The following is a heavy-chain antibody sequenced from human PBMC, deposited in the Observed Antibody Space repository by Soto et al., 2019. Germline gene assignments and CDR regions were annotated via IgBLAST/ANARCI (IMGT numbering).Heavy chain of an antibody. V-gene: IGHV3-23*01. CDR2: IRSSGDRT. CDR3: AKQQGPGTPYYYAMDG. J-gene: IGHJ6*02. Sequence: EVQLLESGGGLVQPGGSLRLSCAASGFTFSSYAMSWVRQAPGKGLEWVSVIRSSGDRTYYADSVKGRFTISRDNSKNTRYMQMHSLRAEDTPLYYCAKQQGPGTPYYYAMDGWGQGTTGTVSS. CDR1: GFTFSSYA. D-gene: IGHD1-1*01.